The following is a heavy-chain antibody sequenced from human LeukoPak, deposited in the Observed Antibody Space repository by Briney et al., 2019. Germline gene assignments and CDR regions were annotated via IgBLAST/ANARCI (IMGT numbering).Heavy chain of an antibody. V-gene: IGHV3-21*01. CDR3: ARDSYYDIPAGMDV. Sequence: GGSLRLSCAASGFTFSSYSMNWVRQAPGKGLEWVSAISSSSSYIYYADSVKGRFTISRDNAKNSLYLQMNSLRAEDTAVYYCARDSYYDIPAGMDVWGQGTTVTVSS. CDR2: ISSSSSYI. CDR1: GFTFSSYS. D-gene: IGHD3-9*01. J-gene: IGHJ6*02.